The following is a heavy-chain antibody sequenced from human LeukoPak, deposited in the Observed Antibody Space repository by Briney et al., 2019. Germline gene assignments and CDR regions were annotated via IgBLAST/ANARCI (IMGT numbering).Heavy chain of an antibody. CDR2: IGTKVYGGTT. CDR1: GLTFADYA. Sequence: PGGSLRLSCTGSGLTFADYALTWVRQAPGKGLEWVGFIGTKVYGGTTEYVASVKGRFTITRDDSKSIVYLHMNALKTDDTAVYYCAGGNFWSGYWIDYWGQGTLVTVST. V-gene: IGHV3-49*04. D-gene: IGHD3-3*01. J-gene: IGHJ4*02. CDR3: AGGNFWSGYWIDY.